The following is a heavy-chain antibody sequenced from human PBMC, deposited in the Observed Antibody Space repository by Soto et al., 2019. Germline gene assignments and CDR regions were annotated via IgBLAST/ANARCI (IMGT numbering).Heavy chain of an antibody. CDR1: GFTLNKYW. V-gene: IGHV3-7*03. CDR2: MKQDGSER. D-gene: IGHD6-6*01. Sequence: EVQLVESGGGLVQPGGSLRLSCVASGFTLNKYWMSWVRQAPGKGLEWVANMKQDGSERNYVDSVKGRFTISRDNAKNSLYLQMNSLRAEDTAVYYCARPRSSSYYYYYALDVWGQGTTVTVSS. CDR3: ARPRSSSYYYYYALDV. J-gene: IGHJ6*02.